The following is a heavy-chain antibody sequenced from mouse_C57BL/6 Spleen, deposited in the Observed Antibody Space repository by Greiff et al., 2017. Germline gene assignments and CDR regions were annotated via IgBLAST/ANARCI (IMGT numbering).Heavy chain of an antibody. J-gene: IGHJ4*01. CDR3: ARGGYYYAMDD. V-gene: IGHV1-80*01. Sequence: QVQLQQSGAELVKPGASVKISCKASGYAFSSYWMNWVKQRPGKGLEWIGQIYPGDGDTNYNGKFKGKATLTADKSSSTAYMQLSSLTSEDSAVYFYARGGYYYAMDDWGQGTSVTVSS. CDR1: GYAFSSYW. CDR2: IYPGDGDT.